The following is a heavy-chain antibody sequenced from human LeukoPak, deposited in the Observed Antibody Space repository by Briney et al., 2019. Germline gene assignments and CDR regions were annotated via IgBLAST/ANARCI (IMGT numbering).Heavy chain of an antibody. CDR3: ATGAVTAWGMFDY. CDR1: GFIFSSYA. CDR2: ISASSAGT. V-gene: IGHV3-23*01. Sequence: GGSLRLSCAASGFIFSSYAMSWVRQAPGKGLEWVSTISASSAGTYYAESVKGRFTISRDTSKNTLSLQMNSLRAEDTAVYYCATGAVTAWGMFDYWGQGNLVTVSS. D-gene: IGHD2-21*02. J-gene: IGHJ4*01.